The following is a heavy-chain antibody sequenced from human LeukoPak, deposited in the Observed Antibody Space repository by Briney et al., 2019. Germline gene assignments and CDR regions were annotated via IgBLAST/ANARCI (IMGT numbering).Heavy chain of an antibody. J-gene: IGHJ3*02. V-gene: IGHV1-69*06. D-gene: IGHD4-17*01. Sequence: SAKVSCKASGDTFSSFAVSWVRQAPGQGLEWMGRIIPLFGTADYAQRYQGRVTISADNSLNTAYLELSSLTSEDTAVYYCASPYDYGDHYLDALHIWGQGTIVTVSS. CDR2: IIPLFGTA. CDR1: GDTFSSFA. CDR3: ASPYDYGDHYLDALHI.